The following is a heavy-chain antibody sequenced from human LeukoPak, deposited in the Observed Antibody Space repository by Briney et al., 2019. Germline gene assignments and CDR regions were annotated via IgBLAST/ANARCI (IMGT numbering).Heavy chain of an antibody. D-gene: IGHD2-2*01. CDR3: ATAHVVPAATAFDY. CDR1: GYTLTELS. Sequence: GASVKVSCKVSGYTLTELSMHWVRQAPGKGLEWMGGFDPEDGETIYAQKFQGRVTMTEDTSTDTAYMELSSLRSEDTAMYYCATAHVVPAATAFDYWGQGTLVTVSS. V-gene: IGHV1-24*01. J-gene: IGHJ4*02. CDR2: FDPEDGET.